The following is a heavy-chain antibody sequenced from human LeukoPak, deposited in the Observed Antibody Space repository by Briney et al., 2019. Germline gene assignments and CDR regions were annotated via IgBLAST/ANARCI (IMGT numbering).Heavy chain of an antibody. CDR1: GFTFGDYA. D-gene: IGHD4-23*01. CDR3: AKERSLNGGYSDGYFDH. J-gene: IGHJ4*02. CDR2: ISNSGSNT. Sequence: GGSLRLSCTASGFTFGDYAMSWFRQTPGKGLEWVSVISNSGSNTYYADSVKGRFTISRDNSKNTLYLQMNSLRAEDTALYHCAKERSLNGGYSDGYFDHWGQGTLVTVSS. V-gene: IGHV3-23*01.